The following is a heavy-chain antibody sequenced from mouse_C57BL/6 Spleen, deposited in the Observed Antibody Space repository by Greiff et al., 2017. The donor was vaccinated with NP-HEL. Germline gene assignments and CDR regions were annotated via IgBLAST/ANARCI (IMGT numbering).Heavy chain of an antibody. CDR2: IDPETGGT. CDR3: TRPLYDLYAMDY. J-gene: IGHJ4*01. V-gene: IGHV1-15*01. CDR1: GYTFTDYE. Sequence: VQLQQSGAELVRPGASVTLSCKASGYTFTDYEMHWVKQTPVHGLEWIGAIDPETGGTAYNQKFKGKAILTADKSSSTAYMELSSLTSEESAGYYWTRPLYDLYAMDYWGQGTSVTVSS. D-gene: IGHD1-3*01.